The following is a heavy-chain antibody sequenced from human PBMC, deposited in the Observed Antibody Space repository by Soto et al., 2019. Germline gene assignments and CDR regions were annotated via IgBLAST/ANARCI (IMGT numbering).Heavy chain of an antibody. Sequence: GGSLRLSCAASGFTFSSYSMNWVRQAPGKGLEWVSSISSSSSYIYYADSVKGRFTISRDNAKNSLYLQMNSLRAEDTAVYYCARERGGYDILTGYDSYWGQGTLVTVSS. CDR2: ISSSSSYI. CDR3: ARERGGYDILTGYDSY. CDR1: GFTFSSYS. J-gene: IGHJ4*02. V-gene: IGHV3-21*01. D-gene: IGHD3-9*01.